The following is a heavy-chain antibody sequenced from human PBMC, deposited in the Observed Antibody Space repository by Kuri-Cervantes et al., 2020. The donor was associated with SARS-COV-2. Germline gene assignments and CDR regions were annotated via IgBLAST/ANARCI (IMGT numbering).Heavy chain of an antibody. CDR2: ISSSSSYI. D-gene: IGHD3-3*01. CDR3: ARVSVAETYYDFWSGYYYYGMDA. V-gene: IGHV3-21*01. Sequence: GESLKISCTASGFTFSSYSMNWVRQAPGKGLEWVSSISSSSSYIYYADSVKGRFTISRDNAKNSLYLQMNSLRAEDTAVYYCARVSVAETYYDFWSGYYYYGMDAWGQGTTVTVSS. CDR1: GFTFSSYS. J-gene: IGHJ6*02.